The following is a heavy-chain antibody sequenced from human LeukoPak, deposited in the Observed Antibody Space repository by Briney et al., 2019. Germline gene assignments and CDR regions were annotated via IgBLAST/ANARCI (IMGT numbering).Heavy chain of an antibody. CDR3: ARDPEAAAGRGWVSYYYMDV. D-gene: IGHD6-13*01. CDR1: GYTFTSYY. Sequence: ASVKVSCKASGYTFTSYYMHWVRQAPGQGLEWMGIIDPNGGSTSYAQKFQGRLTMTRDMSTSTVYMELSSLRSEDTAVYYCARDPEAAAGRGWVSYYYMDVWGKGTTVTVSS. J-gene: IGHJ6*03. V-gene: IGHV1-46*01. CDR2: IDPNGGST.